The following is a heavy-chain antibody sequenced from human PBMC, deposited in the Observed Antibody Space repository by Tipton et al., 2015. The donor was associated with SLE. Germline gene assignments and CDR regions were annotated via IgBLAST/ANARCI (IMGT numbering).Heavy chain of an antibody. J-gene: IGHJ4*02. Sequence: SLRLSCAASGFTFDDYAMHWVRQAPGKGLEWVSGISWNSGSIGYADSVKGRFTISRDNAKNSLYLQMNSLRAEDTAVYYCARGGGIAAADPGDYWGQGTLVTVSS. CDR2: ISWNSGSI. D-gene: IGHD6-13*01. CDR1: GFTFDDYA. CDR3: ARGGGIAAADPGDY. V-gene: IGHV3-9*01.